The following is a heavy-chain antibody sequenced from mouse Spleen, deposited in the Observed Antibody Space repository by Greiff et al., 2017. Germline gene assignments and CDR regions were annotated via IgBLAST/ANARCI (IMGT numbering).Heavy chain of an antibody. J-gene: IGHJ4*01. CDR2: IDPETGGT. V-gene: IGHV1-15*01. Sequence: QVQLKGSGAELVRPGASVTLSCKASGYTFTDYEMHWVKQTPVHGLEWIGAIDPETGGTAYNQKFKGKAILTADKSSSTAYMELRSLTSEDSAVYYCTRYVGVHYYAMDYWGQGTSVTVSS. CDR3: TRYVGVHYYAMDY. D-gene: IGHD2-14*01. CDR1: GYTFTDYE.